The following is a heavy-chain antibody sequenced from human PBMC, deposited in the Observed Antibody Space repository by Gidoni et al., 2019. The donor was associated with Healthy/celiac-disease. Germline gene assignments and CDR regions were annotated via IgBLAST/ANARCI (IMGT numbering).Heavy chain of an antibody. CDR2: IIPILGIA. CDR1: GGTLRSYA. J-gene: IGHJ4*02. CDR3: ATSVYYYDSKVGIKNYFDY. V-gene: IGHV1-69*09. Sequence: QVQLVQSGAEVTKPGSSVKVSCKASGGTLRSYAISWVRQAPGQGLEWMGRIIPILGIANYAQKFQGRVTITADKSTSTAYMELSSLRSEDTAVYYCATSVYYYDSKVGIKNYFDYWGQGTLVTVSS. D-gene: IGHD3-22*01.